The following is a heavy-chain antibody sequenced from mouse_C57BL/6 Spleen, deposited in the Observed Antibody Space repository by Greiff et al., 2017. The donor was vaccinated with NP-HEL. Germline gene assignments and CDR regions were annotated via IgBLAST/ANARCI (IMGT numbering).Heavy chain of an antibody. CDR3: AREDLLDYAMDY. CDR2: IHPNSGST. D-gene: IGHD2-1*01. V-gene: IGHV1-64*01. CDR1: GYTFTSYW. J-gene: IGHJ4*01. Sequence: QVHVKQPGAELVKPGASVKLSCKASGYTFTSYWMHWVKQRPGQGLEWIGMIHPNSGSTNYNEKFKSKATLTVDKSSSTAYMQLSSLTSEDSAVYYCAREDLLDYAMDYWGQGTSVTVSS.